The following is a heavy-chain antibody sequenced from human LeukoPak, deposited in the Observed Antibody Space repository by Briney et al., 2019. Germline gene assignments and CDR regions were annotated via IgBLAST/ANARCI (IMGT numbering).Heavy chain of an antibody. CDR3: ARAAWNGGGGFDP. CDR1: NGSFSGYY. D-gene: IGHD2-8*01. CDR2: VNPAGNT. Sequence: SEILSLTCAVYNGSFSGYYWSWIRQSPGKGLEWIGEVNPAGNTNYNPSLRSRVTFSLDTSKNHFSLNLRSVTAADTAVYNCARAAWNGGGGFDPWGQGTLVTVSS. V-gene: IGHV4-34*01. J-gene: IGHJ5*02.